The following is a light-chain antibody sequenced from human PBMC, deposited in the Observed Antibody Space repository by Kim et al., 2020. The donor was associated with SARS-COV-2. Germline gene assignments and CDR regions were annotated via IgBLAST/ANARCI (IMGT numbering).Light chain of an antibody. CDR1: SSNIGSNN. CDR3: AVWYDSLKQGV. Sequence: ELTQPPSASGTPGQRVTISCSGSSSNIGSNNVVWYQQLPGAAPNLLIYSNNQRPSGIPDRFSGSRSGTSASLAISGLQSGDEAAYYCAVWYDSLKQGVFGGGTQLTVL. V-gene: IGLV1-44*01. J-gene: IGLJ3*02. CDR2: SNN.